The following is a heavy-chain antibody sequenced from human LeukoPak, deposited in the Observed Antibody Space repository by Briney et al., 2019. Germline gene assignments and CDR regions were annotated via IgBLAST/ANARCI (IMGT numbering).Heavy chain of an antibody. CDR1: GYSISSSSGYY. CDR3: ARHDPWGY. D-gene: IGHD3-16*01. V-gene: IGHV4-39*01. CDR2: IDYSGTT. J-gene: IGHJ4*02. Sequence: SETLSLTCTVSGYSISSSSGYYWGWIRQPPGEGLEWIGSIDYSGTTYYNVSLKSRLTISVDTSKNQFSLKLSSVTAADTAVYYCARHDPWGYWGQGTLVTVSS.